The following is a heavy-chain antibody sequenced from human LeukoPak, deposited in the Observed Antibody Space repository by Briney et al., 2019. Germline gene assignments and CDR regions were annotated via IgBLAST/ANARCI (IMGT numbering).Heavy chain of an antibody. J-gene: IGHJ6*02. D-gene: IGHD1-14*01. CDR3: ATGQGHGMDV. V-gene: IGHV3-74*01. Sequence: GGSLRLSCAASGFTFSSYWRHWVRQAPGKGLAWVSRINSDGSSTSYADSVKGRFTISRDNAKNTLYLQMNSLRAEDTAVYYCATGQGHGMDVWGQGTTVTVSS. CDR2: INSDGSST. CDR1: GFTFSSYW.